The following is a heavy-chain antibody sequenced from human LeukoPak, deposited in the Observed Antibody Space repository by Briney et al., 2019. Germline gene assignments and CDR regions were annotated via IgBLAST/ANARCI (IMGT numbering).Heavy chain of an antibody. CDR3: ARARFGRVRMAATRYYFDY. CDR2: INHSGST. CDR1: GGSFNGYY. V-gene: IGHV4-34*01. D-gene: IGHD2-15*01. J-gene: IGHJ4*02. Sequence: PSETLSLTCAVYGGSFNGYYWSWIRQPPGKGLEWIGEINHSGSTNYNPSLKSRVTIPVDTSKNQFSLKLGSVTAADTAVYYCARARFGRVRMAATRYYFDYWGQGTLVTVSS.